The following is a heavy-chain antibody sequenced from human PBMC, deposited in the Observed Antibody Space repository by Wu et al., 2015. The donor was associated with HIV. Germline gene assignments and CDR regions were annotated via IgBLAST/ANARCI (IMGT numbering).Heavy chain of an antibody. V-gene: IGHV1-18*01. J-gene: IGHJ3*02. D-gene: IGHD3-16*01. CDR3: ARAGGGSAFDDALDI. CDR2: ISAYNGNT. CDR1: GYIFTSYG. Sequence: AQLVQSGAEMKKPGASVKVSCKASGYIFTSYGISCVRQAPGQGLEWMGWISAYNGNTDYAQKFRDRVTMTTDTSTRTAYMELRSLRSDDTAVYYCARAGGGSAFDDALDIWGQGTMVIVSS.